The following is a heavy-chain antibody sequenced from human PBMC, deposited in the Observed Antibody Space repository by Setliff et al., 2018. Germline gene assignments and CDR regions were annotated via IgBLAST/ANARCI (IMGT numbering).Heavy chain of an antibody. CDR1: GYTFTSYD. CDR3: ARVTIAVAGYFDF. CDR2: INPNSGGT. V-gene: IGHV1-2*04. J-gene: IGHJ4*02. Sequence: ASVKVSCKASGYTFTSYDINWVRQAPGQGLEWMGWINPNSGGTNYAQKFQGWVTMTRDTSISTAYMELSRLRSDDTAVYYCARVTIAVAGYFDFWGQGTLVTVSS. D-gene: IGHD6-19*01.